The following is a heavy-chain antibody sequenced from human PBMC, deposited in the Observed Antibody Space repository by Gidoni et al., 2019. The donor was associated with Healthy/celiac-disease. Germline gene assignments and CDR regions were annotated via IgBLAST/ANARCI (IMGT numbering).Heavy chain of an antibody. V-gene: IGHV4-39*01. J-gene: IGHJ6*02. CDR2: IYYSGST. CDR3: ARHELDYGMDV. D-gene: IGHD6-6*01. Sequence: QLQLQESGPGLVKPSETLSLTCTVSGGSISSSSYYWGWIRQPPGKGLEWIGSIYYSGSTYYNPSLKSRVTISVDTSKNQFSLKLSSVTAADTAVYYCARHELDYGMDVWGQGTTVTVSS. CDR1: GGSISSSSYY.